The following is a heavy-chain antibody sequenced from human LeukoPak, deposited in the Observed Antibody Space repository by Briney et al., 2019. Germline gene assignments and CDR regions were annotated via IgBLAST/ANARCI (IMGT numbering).Heavy chain of an antibody. D-gene: IGHD2-15*01. Sequence: ASVKVSCKASGYTFTSYGIGWVRQAPGQGLEWMGWISAYNGNTNYAQKLQGRVTMTTDTSTSTAYMELRSLRSDDTAVYYCARDLTDCSGGSCYRTSPIDYWGQGTLVTVSS. CDR3: ARDLTDCSGGSCYRTSPIDY. CDR1: GYTFTSYG. V-gene: IGHV1-18*01. J-gene: IGHJ4*02. CDR2: ISAYNGNT.